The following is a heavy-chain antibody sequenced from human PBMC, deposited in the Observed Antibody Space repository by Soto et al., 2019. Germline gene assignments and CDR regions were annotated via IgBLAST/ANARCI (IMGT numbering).Heavy chain of an antibody. CDR3: ATALCSGGSCYYFDY. CDR2: IKSKTDGGTT. D-gene: IGHD2-15*01. J-gene: IGHJ4*02. Sequence: GGSLRLSCAASGFTFSNAWMSWVRQAPGKGLEWVGRIKSKTDGGTTDYAAPVKGRFTISRDDSKNTLYLQMNSLKTEDTAVYYCATALCSGGSCYYFDYWGQGTLVTVSS. V-gene: IGHV3-15*01. CDR1: GFTFSNAW.